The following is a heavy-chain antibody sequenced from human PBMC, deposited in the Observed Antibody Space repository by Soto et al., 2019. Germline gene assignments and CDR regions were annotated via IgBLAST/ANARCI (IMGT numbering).Heavy chain of an antibody. CDR3: EKQGAAQGYVDV. CDR2: ISGSGGSA. CDR1: GFSFSSYA. Sequence: EVQLLESGGGLVQPGGSLTLSCAASGFSFSSYAMSWVRQAPGKGLEWVSAISGSGGSAYYADSVKGRFTFSRDNSKDTLYLQMNSLRDEDTAVYYCEKQGAAQGYVDVWGKGTTVTVSS. V-gene: IGHV3-23*01. D-gene: IGHD6-6*01. J-gene: IGHJ6*03.